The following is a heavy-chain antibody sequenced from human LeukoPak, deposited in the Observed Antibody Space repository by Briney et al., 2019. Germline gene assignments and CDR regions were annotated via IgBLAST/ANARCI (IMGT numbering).Heavy chain of an antibody. CDR3: ARYRAVAGTYYYGMDV. CDR2: INPNSGGT. D-gene: IGHD6-19*01. Sequence: GASVKVSCKASGYTFTGYYMHWVRQAPGQGLEWVGRINPNSGGTNYAQKFQGRVTMTRDTSISTAYMELSRLRSDDTAVYYCARYRAVAGTYYYGMDVWGQGTTVTVSS. V-gene: IGHV1-2*06. J-gene: IGHJ6*02. CDR1: GYTFTGYY.